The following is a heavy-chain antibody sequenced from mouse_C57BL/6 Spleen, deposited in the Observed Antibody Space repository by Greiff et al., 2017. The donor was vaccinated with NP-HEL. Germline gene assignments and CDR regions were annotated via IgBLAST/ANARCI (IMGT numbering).Heavy chain of an antibody. CDR2: INPGSGGT. J-gene: IGHJ4*01. V-gene: IGHV1-54*01. CDR1: GYAFTNYL. Sequence: QVQLKESGAELVRPGTSVKVSCKASGYAFTNYLIEWVKQRPGQGLEWIGVINPGSGGTNYNEKFKGKATLTADKSSSTAYMQLSSLTSEDSAVYFCARSEAGSGLSYYGSSDAMDYWGQGTSVTVSS. D-gene: IGHD1-1*01. CDR3: ARSEAGSGLSYYGSSDAMDY.